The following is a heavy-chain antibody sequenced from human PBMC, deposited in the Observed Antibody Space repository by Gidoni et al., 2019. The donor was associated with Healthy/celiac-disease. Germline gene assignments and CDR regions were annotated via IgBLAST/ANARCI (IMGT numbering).Heavy chain of an antibody. V-gene: IGHV4-61*02. Sequence: QVQLQESGPCLVKPSQTLSLTCTVSGCSISRGSYYWSWIRQPAGKGLEWIGRIYTSGSTNYNPSLKRRVTMSVDTSKNQFSLKLSSVTAADTAVYYCARVPLGYCSGGSCQNFDYWGQGTLVTVSS. CDR3: ARVPLGYCSGGSCQNFDY. J-gene: IGHJ4*02. CDR2: IYTSGST. D-gene: IGHD2-15*01. CDR1: GCSISRGSYY.